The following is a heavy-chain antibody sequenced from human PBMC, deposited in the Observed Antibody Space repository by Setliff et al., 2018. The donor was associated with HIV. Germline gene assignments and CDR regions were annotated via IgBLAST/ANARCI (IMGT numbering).Heavy chain of an antibody. Sequence: SVKVSCKASGGTFSSYAISWVRQAPGQGLEWMGGIIPIFRTAHYAQEFQGRVTITADEPTSTAYMELSSLRSEDTAVYYCAIYPFSRGSNYVSPDYFYAMDVWGQGTTVTV. CDR2: IIPIFRTA. V-gene: IGHV1-69*13. CDR3: AIYPFSRGSNYVSPDYFYAMDV. D-gene: IGHD4-4*01. J-gene: IGHJ6*02. CDR1: GGTFSSYA.